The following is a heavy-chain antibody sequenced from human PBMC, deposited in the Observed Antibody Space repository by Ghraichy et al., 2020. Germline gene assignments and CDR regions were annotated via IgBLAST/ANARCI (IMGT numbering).Heavy chain of an antibody. CDR2: AHYSGSA. J-gene: IGHJ4*02. D-gene: IGHD5-12*01. V-gene: IGHV4-59*01. Sequence: SETLSLTCTVSGGSMTSYYWSWIRQPPGKGLQWIGYAHYSGSANYNRSLKSRVTISVDTSKNQFSLRLTSLTAADTAFYYCARRNGYSGSMDYWGQGTLVSVSS. CDR3: ARRNGYSGSMDY. CDR1: GGSMTSYY.